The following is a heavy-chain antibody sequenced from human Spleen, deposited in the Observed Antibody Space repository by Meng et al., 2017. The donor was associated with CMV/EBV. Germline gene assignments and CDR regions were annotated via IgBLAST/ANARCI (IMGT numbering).Heavy chain of an antibody. CDR2: IYPGDSDT. D-gene: IGHD6-6*01. J-gene: IGHJ4*02. V-gene: IGHV5-51*01. CDR1: GYRFNNYW. Sequence: CKASGYRFNNYWIGWVRQMPGKGLEWVAVIYPGDSDTRYSASFKGQVTISADKSITTAYLQWSSLRASDTAMYYCATSIAGGLYFDYWGQGTLVTVSS. CDR3: ATSIAGGLYFDY.